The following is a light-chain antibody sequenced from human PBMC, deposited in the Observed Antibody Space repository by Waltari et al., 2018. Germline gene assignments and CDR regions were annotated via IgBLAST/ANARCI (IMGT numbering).Light chain of an antibody. J-gene: IGLJ1*01. CDR1: ALSQQH. CDR3: QSSDSSGNDYV. CDR2: KDS. V-gene: IGLV3-25*03. Sequence: SLELTQSPSVAVSPGQTAGITCSGDALSQQHVYWYQQRPGQAPVLVLFKDSERPSGIPERFSGSRSGTTGTLTITGVQAEDEADYYCQSSDSSGNDYVFGPGTKVTVL.